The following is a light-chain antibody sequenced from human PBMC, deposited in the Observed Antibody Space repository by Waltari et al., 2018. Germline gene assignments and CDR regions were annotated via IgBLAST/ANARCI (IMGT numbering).Light chain of an antibody. Sequence: DIQMTQSPSSLSASVGDRVTITCRASQTINDYLNWYQQKPGEAPKLLIYAASSLQRGVPSRFSGTGSGTDFTLTISSPQPEDFATYYCQQSYSSRRSFGGGTKVEI. V-gene: IGKV1-39*01. CDR3: QQSYSSRRS. CDR2: AAS. CDR1: QTINDY. J-gene: IGKJ4*01.